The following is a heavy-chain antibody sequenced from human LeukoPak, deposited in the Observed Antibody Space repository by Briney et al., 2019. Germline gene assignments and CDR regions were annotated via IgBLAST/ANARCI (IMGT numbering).Heavy chain of an antibody. CDR3: ARAIRYFGYYYYYMDV. D-gene: IGHD3-9*01. J-gene: IGHJ6*03. CDR2: INHSGGT. CDR1: GGSFSGYY. V-gene: IGHV4-34*01. Sequence: SETLSLTCAVYGGSFSGYYWSWIRQPPGKGLEWIGEINHSGGTNYNPSLKSRVTISVDTSKNQFSLKLSSVTAADTAVYYCARAIRYFGYYYYYMDVWGKGTTVTISS.